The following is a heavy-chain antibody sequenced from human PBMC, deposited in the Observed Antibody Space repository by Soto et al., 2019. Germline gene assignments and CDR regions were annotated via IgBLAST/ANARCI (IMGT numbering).Heavy chain of an antibody. V-gene: IGHV5-10-1*01. J-gene: IGHJ4*02. CDR2: IDPSDSYT. D-gene: IGHD5-18*01. Sequence: GESLKISCKGSGYSFTSYWISWVRQMPGKGLEWMGRIDPSDSYTNYSPSFQGHVTISADKSISTAYLQWSSLKASDTAIYYCAGGTRGYSYGVDYWGQGTLVTVSS. CDR3: AGGTRGYSYGVDY. CDR1: GYSFTSYW.